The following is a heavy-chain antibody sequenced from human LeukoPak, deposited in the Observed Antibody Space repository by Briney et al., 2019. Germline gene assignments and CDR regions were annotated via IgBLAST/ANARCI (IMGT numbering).Heavy chain of an antibody. J-gene: IGHJ4*02. CDR2: IIPIFGTA. CDR1: GGTFISYA. V-gene: IGHV1-69*13. CDR3: ARGVNGYGYFDY. Sequence: SVKVSCKASGGTFISYAISWVRQAPGQGLEWMGGIIPIFGTANYAQKFQGRVTITADESTSTAYMELSSLRSEDTAVYYCARGVNGYGYFDYWGQGTLVTVSS. D-gene: IGHD5-18*01.